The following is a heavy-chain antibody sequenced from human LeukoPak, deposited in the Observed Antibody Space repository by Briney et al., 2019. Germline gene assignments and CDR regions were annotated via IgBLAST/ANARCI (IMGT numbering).Heavy chain of an antibody. Sequence: ASVKVSCKVSGYTLTELSMHWVRQAPGKGLEWMGGFDPEDGETIYAQKFQGRVTITADESTSTAYMELSSLRSEDTAVYYCARGLVGVYSIDYWGQGTLVTVSS. CDR1: GYTLTELS. CDR3: ARGLVGVYSIDY. CDR2: FDPEDGET. D-gene: IGHD4-11*01. J-gene: IGHJ4*02. V-gene: IGHV1-24*01.